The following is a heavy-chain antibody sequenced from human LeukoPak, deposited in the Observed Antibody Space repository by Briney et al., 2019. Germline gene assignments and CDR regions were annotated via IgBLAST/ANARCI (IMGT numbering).Heavy chain of an antibody. J-gene: IGHJ6*03. CDR3: ARDRPYSSSHMDV. D-gene: IGHD6-6*01. CDR2: INAGNGNT. CDR1: GHTFTSYA. Sequence: ASVKVSCKASGHTFTSYAMHWVRQAPGQRLEWMGWINAGNGNTKYSQKFQGRVTTTRDTSASTAYMELRSLRSDDTAVYYCARDRPYSSSHMDVWGKGTTVTVSS. V-gene: IGHV1-3*01.